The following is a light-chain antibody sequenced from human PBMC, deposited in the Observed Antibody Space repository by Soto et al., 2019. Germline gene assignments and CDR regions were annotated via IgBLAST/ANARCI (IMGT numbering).Light chain of an antibody. Sequence: QSVLSQPPSTSGTPGQSVTISCSGSSSNIGSNPVNWYQQVPGAAPKLLIYNNDKRPSGVPDRFSGSKSGTSASLTSRGLQSEDEADYYCAAWADRLKTYVFGTGTKLTVL. V-gene: IGLV1-44*01. CDR3: AAWADRLKTYV. CDR1: SSNIGSNP. CDR2: NND. J-gene: IGLJ1*01.